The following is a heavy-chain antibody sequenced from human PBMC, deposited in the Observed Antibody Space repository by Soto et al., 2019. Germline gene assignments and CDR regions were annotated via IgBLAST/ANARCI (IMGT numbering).Heavy chain of an antibody. CDR3: ARAAIVVVVAATLNWFDH. CDR1: GFTFSSYA. J-gene: IGHJ5*02. D-gene: IGHD2-15*01. CDR2: ISYDGSNK. Sequence: GGSLRLSCAASGFTFSSYAMHWVRQAPGKGLEWVAVISYDGSNKYYADSVKGRFTISRDNSKNTLYLQMNSLRAEDTAVYYCARAAIVVVVAATLNWFDHWGQGTLVTVSS. V-gene: IGHV3-30-3*01.